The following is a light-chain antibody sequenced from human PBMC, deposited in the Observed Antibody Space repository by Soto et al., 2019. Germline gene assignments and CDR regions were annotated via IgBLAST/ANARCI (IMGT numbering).Light chain of an antibody. CDR1: QSVNSAY. CDR2: GAS. Sequence: EIVLTQSPGTLSLSPGERATLSCRASQSVNSAYLAWYQQKPDQAPRLLIYGASSSATGIPDRFSGSGSGTDFTLTISRLEPEDFAVYYCQHYDNSPWTFGHGSKVDLK. CDR3: QHYDNSPWT. J-gene: IGKJ1*01. V-gene: IGKV3-20*01.